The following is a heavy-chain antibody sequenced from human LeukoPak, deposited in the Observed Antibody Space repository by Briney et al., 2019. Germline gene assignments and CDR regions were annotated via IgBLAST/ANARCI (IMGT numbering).Heavy chain of an antibody. V-gene: IGHV3-7*01. J-gene: IGHJ6*03. CDR3: ARAVGDYDYVWGSYRYTDRGSSMDV. CDR1: GFTFSSYG. CDR2: IKQDGSEK. D-gene: IGHD3-16*02. Sequence: PGGSLRLSCAPSGFTFSSYGMSWVRHAPGKGLEWVANIKQDGSEKYYLDSVKGRFTITRDNAKKSLYLQMNSLRAEDTAVYYWARAVGDYDYVWGSYRYTDRGSSMDVWGKGTTVTVSS.